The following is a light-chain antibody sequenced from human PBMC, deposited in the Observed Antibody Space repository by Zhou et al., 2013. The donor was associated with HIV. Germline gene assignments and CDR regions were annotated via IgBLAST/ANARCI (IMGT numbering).Light chain of an antibody. CDR2: GAS. J-gene: IGKJ4*01. V-gene: IGKV3-15*01. CDR3: QQYNNWPPLT. Sequence: EIVLTQSPGTLSLSPGERATVSCRASQNVPSNYLAWYQQKSGQAPRLLIYGASTRATGIPARFSGSGSGTEFTLTISSLQSEDFAVYYCQQYNNWPPLTFGGGTKVEIK. CDR1: QNVPSN.